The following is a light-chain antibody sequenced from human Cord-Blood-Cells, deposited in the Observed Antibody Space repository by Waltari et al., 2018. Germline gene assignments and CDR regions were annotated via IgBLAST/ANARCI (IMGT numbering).Light chain of an antibody. CDR2: DVS. J-gene: IGKJ4*01. Sequence: EIVLTQSPATLSLSPGERATLSCRASQSVSSYLAWYQQKPCQAPRLLIYDVSNRTTGIPAMFSGSWSGTDCTLTISSLEPEDFAVYYCQQRSNWLTFGGGTKVEIK. V-gene: IGKV3-11*01. CDR1: QSVSSY. CDR3: QQRSNWLT.